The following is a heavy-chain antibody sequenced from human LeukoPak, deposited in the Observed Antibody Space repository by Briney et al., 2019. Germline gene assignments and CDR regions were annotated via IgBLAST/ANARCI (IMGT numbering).Heavy chain of an antibody. V-gene: IGHV5-51*01. J-gene: IGHJ4*02. Sequence: GESLKISCKGSGYSFTTYWIGWVRQMPGKGLEWMGIIYPGDSDTRYSPSFEGQVTISADKSISTAYLQWSSLKASDTAIYYCARQRSTTLASPFDYWGQGTLVTVSS. CDR2: IYPGDSDT. CDR1: GYSFTTYW. CDR3: ARQRSTTLASPFDY. D-gene: IGHD1-1*01.